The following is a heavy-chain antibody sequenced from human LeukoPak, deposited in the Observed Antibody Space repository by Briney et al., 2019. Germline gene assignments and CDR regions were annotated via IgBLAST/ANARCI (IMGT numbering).Heavy chain of an antibody. V-gene: IGHV4-59*01. J-gene: IGHJ4*02. CDR1: GGSISSYH. Sequence: PSETLSLTCTVSGGSISSYHWSWIRQPPGKGLEWIGYIYYSGSTNYNPSLKSRVTISVDTSKNQFSLKLSSVTAADTAVYYCATIPRGGGRLGFDYWGQGTLVTVSS. CDR2: IYYSGST. D-gene: IGHD1-26*01. CDR3: ATIPRGGGRLGFDY.